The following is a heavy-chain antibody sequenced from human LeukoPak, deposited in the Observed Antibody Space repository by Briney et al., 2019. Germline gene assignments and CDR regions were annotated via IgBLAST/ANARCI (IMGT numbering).Heavy chain of an antibody. CDR3: AKDAHTAMVRSFDY. Sequence: GGSLRLSCAASGFTFSSYAMSWVRQAPGKGLEWVSGISWNSGSIGYADSVKGRFTISRDNAKNSLYLQMNSLRAEDTALYYCAKDAHTAMVRSFDYWGQGTLVTVSS. D-gene: IGHD5-18*01. CDR2: ISWNSGSI. J-gene: IGHJ4*02. CDR1: GFTFSSYA. V-gene: IGHV3-9*01.